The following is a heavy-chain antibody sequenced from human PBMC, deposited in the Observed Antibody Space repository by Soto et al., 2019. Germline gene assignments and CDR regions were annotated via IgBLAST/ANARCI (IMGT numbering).Heavy chain of an antibody. V-gene: IGHV1-18*04. CDR1: GYTFTSYG. CDR2: ISTNNGNT. Sequence: ASVKVSCKASGYTFTSYGISWVRQAPGQGLEWMGWISTNNGNTNYAQKLQGRVTMTTDTSTSTAYMELRSLRSDDTAVYYCARAQYYYDSSGYKGWFDPWGQGTMVTLSS. D-gene: IGHD3-22*01. CDR3: ARAQYYYDSSGYKGWFDP. J-gene: IGHJ5*02.